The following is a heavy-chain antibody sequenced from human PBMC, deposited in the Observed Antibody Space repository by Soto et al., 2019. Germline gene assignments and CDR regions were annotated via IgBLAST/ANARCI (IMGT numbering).Heavy chain of an antibody. D-gene: IGHD3-9*01. V-gene: IGHV4-34*01. CDR2: INHSGST. CDR1: GGSFSGYY. J-gene: IGHJ4*02. CDR3: AKGQEYFDWLSPGMDY. Sequence: SETLSLTCAVYGGSFSGYYWSWIRQPPGKGLEWIGEINHSGSTNYNPSLKSRVTISVDTSKNQFSLKLSSVAAADTAVYYCAKGQEYFDWLSPGMDYWGQGTLVTVSS.